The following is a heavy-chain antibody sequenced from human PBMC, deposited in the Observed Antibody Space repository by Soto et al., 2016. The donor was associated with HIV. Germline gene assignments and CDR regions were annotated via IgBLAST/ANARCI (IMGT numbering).Heavy chain of an antibody. J-gene: IGHJ4*02. CDR3: AKGPPPLLYRSPLRRIDY. Sequence: EVQLLESGGGLGQPGGSLRISCSVSGFTFSSYSMSWVRQAPGKGLEWVSSISNSGYNTYYADSVKGRFTISRDNSKNTLFLQMNSLRDEDTAVYYCAKGPPPLLYRSPLRRIDYWGQGTLVTVSS. D-gene: IGHD6-13*01. V-gene: IGHV3-23*01. CDR2: ISNSGYNT. CDR1: GFTFSSYS.